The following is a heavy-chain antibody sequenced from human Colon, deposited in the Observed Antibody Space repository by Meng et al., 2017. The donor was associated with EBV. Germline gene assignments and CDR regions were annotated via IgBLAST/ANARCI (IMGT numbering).Heavy chain of an antibody. Sequence: QVPRAQSGPEVNKAGASVKVSCKASGYTFTRYPMNWVRQAPGQGLEWMGWISTNTGNPTYAQGFTGRFVFSVDTSVSTAYLQISSLKAEDTAVYYCGTLKYTSGFYGPAYWGQGALVTVSS. CDR1: GYTFTRYP. CDR2: ISTNTGNP. V-gene: IGHV7-4-1*02. J-gene: IGHJ4*02. D-gene: IGHD6-19*01. CDR3: GTLKYTSGFYGPAY.